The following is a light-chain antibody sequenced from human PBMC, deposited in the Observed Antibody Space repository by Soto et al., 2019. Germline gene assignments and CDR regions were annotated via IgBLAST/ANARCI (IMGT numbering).Light chain of an antibody. CDR2: ATT. Sequence: DIQLTVSPASVYSAVLERFTITCGASQTVISYLNWYQQKPGQAPKLLIYATTHLQSGVPSRFSVSGSGTEFTLTISSLHPEDFATYFCQQNYNSPPYSFGQGTKVDI. J-gene: IGKJ2*03. CDR1: QTVISY. CDR3: QQNYNSPPYS. V-gene: IGKV1-39*01.